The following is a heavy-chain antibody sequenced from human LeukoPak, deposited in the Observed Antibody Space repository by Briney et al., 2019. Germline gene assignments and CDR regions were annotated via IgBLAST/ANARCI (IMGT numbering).Heavy chain of an antibody. D-gene: IGHD3-9*01. CDR2: ISGSGGST. J-gene: IGHJ6*02. Sequence: GGSLRLSCAASGFTFSSYAMSWVRQAPGKGLEWVSAISGSGGSTYYADSVKGRFTISRDNSKNTLYLQMNSLRAEDTAVYYCASRPYDILTGYYYYGMDVWGQGTTVTVSS. CDR1: GFTFSSYA. CDR3: ASRPYDILTGYYYYGMDV. V-gene: IGHV3-23*01.